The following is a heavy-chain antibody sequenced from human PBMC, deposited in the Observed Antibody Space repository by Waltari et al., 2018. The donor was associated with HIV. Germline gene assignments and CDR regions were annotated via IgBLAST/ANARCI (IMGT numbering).Heavy chain of an antibody. CDR2: KKQDGMEK. V-gene: IGHV3-7*01. CDR3: ARDYSSTSCYYFDY. D-gene: IGHD2-2*01. J-gene: IGHJ4*02. CDR1: GFTFSSYW. Sequence: EVQLVESGGGLVQPGGSLRLSCAASGFTFSSYWMSWVRQAPGKGREWLANKKQDGMEKDYVDSVKGRFTISRDNAKNSLYLQMNSLRAEDTAVYYCARDYSSTSCYYFDYWGQGTLVTVSS.